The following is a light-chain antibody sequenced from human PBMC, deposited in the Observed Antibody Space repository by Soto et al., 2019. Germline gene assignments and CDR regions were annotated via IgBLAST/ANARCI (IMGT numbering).Light chain of an antibody. CDR2: NVS. V-gene: IGKV2-30*01. CDR3: LQGSHWPRT. Sequence: DVVMTQSPLSLPVTLGQPASISCKSSQSLVYRDGNTYLNWFQQRPGQSPRRLIYNVSKRDSGVPDRFNGSGSGTDFTLKISRVESEDVGVYYCLQGSHWPRTFGQGTKLEIK. CDR1: QSLVYRDGNTY. J-gene: IGKJ2*01.